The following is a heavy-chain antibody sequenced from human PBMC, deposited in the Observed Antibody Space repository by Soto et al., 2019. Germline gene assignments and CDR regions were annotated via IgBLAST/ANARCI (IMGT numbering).Heavy chain of an antibody. CDR1: GGSISSSSYY. D-gene: IGHD5-12*01. J-gene: IGHJ4*02. V-gene: IGHV4-39*01. CDR2: IYYSGST. Sequence: SETLSLTCTVSGGSISSSSYYWGWIRQPPGKGLEWIGSIYYSGSTYYNPSLKSRVTISVDTSKNQFSLKLSSVTAADTAVYYCARHRNWLQSPTYLDLWGPGTLVTVSS. CDR3: ARHRNWLQSPTYLDL.